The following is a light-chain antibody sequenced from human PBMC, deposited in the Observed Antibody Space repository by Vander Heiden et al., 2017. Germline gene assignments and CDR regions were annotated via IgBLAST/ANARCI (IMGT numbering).Light chain of an antibody. J-gene: IGLJ1*01. CDR3: AAWDDGLSGRKV. Sequence: QSVLTQPPSASGTPGQRVTISCSGSSSNIGSNYVYWYQQLPGTAPKLLIYRNDQRPSGVPDRFSGSKSGTSASLAISGLRSEDEADYYCAAWDDGLSGRKVFGTGTKVTVL. CDR2: RND. V-gene: IGLV1-47*01. CDR1: SSNIGSNY.